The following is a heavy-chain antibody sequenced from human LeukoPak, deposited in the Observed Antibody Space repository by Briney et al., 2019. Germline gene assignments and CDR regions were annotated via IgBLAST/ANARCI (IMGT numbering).Heavy chain of an antibody. CDR2: IYYSGST. V-gene: IGHV4-39*01. Sequence: SETLSLTCTVSGGSISSSSYYWGWIRQPPGKGLEWIGSIYYSGSTYYNPSLKSRVTISVDTSKNQFSLKLSSVTAADTAVYYCARSLGGSFYYDYWGQGTLVTVSS. CDR3: ARSLGGSFYYDY. D-gene: IGHD2-15*01. CDR1: GGSISSSSYY. J-gene: IGHJ4*02.